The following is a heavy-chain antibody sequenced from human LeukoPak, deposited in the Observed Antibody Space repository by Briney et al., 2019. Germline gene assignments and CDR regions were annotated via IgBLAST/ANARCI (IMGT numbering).Heavy chain of an antibody. CDR3: AALHPPVVPAAGNYYGMDV. CDR1: GGTFSSYA. D-gene: IGHD2-2*01. V-gene: IGHV1-69*13. J-gene: IGHJ6*02. CDR2: IIPIFGTA. Sequence: SVKVSCKASGGTFSSYAISWVRQAPGQGLEWMGGIIPIFGTANYAQKFQGRVTITADESTSTAYMELSSLRSEDTAVYYCAALHPPVVPAAGNYYGMDVWGQGTTVTVSS.